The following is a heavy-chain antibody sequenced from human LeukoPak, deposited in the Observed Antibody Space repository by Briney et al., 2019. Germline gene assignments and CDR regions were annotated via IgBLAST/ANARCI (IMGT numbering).Heavy chain of an antibody. V-gene: IGHV1-8*01. Sequence: ASVKVSCKASGYTLISYDVNWVRQAPGQGLEWMGWMNPNSGDTGYAQKFQGRVTMTSNTSINTAYMELSSLKSDDTAVYFCARVPRLGDQFDPWGQGTLVTVSS. CDR3: ARVPRLGDQFDP. CDR1: GYTLISYD. D-gene: IGHD2-21*01. CDR2: MNPNSGDT. J-gene: IGHJ5*02.